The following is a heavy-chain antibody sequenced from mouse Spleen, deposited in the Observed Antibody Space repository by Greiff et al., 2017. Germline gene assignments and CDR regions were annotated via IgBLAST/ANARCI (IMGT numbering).Heavy chain of an antibody. CDR2: INPNNGGT. CDR1: GYTFTDYY. V-gene: IGHV1-26*01. Sequence: EVQLQQSGPELVKPGASVKISCKASGYTFTDYYMNWVKQSHGKSLEWIGDINPNNGGTSYNQKFKGKATLTVDKSSSTAYMELRSLTSEDSAVYYCARGNDGYSAYWGQGTLVTVSA. J-gene: IGHJ3*01. CDR3: ARGNDGYSAY. D-gene: IGHD2-3*01.